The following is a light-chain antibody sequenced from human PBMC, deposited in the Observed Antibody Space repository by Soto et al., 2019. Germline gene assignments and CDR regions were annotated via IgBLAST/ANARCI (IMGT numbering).Light chain of an antibody. CDR3: CSYAGTFYV. CDR1: SSDFGGYNY. Sequence: QSALTQPRSVSGSPGQSVTISCTGTSSDFGGYNYVSWYQHHPGKAPKLMIYDVSERPSGVPDRFSGSKSGNTASLTISGLQAEDEADYYCCSYAGTFYVFGTGTNVPS. CDR2: DVS. V-gene: IGLV2-11*01. J-gene: IGLJ1*01.